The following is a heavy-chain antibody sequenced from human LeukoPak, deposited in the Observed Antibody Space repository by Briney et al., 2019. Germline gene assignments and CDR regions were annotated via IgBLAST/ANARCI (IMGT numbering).Heavy chain of an antibody. D-gene: IGHD2-21*02. CDR2: INHSGST. Sequence: PSETLSLTCAVYGGSFSGYYWSWIRQPPGKGLEWIGEINHSGSTNYNPSLKSRVTISVDTSKNQFSLKLSSVTAADTAVYYCARDEHIVVVTAIDYWGQGTLVTVSS. J-gene: IGHJ4*02. CDR1: GGSFSGYY. CDR3: ARDEHIVVVTAIDY. V-gene: IGHV4-34*01.